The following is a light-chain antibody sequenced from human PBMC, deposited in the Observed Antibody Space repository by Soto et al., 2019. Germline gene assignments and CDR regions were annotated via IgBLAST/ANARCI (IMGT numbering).Light chain of an antibody. V-gene: IGLV1-47*01. J-gene: IGLJ3*02. CDR1: TSNIGRNS. CDR3: AAWDDSLSGVV. Sequence: QSVLTQAPSVSGAPGRSVTISCSGGTSNIGRNSVNWYQQFPGTAPKLLIYRNNQRPSGVPDRFSGSKSGTSASLAISGLRSEDEADYYCAAWDDSLSGVVFGGGTKVTVL. CDR2: RNN.